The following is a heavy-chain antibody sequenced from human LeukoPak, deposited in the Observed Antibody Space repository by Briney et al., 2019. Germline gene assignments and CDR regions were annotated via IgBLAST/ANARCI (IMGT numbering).Heavy chain of an antibody. Sequence: GGSLRLSCAASGFTFTNYWMSWVRQAPGKRLEWLVNIEENGNGKYYVDSVKGRFTISRDNSKNTLYLQMNSLRAEDTAVYYCAKDYSGSYYFDYWGQGTLVTVSS. CDR3: AKDYSGSYYFDY. D-gene: IGHD1-26*01. J-gene: IGHJ4*02. V-gene: IGHV3-7*01. CDR2: IEENGNGK. CDR1: GFTFTNYW.